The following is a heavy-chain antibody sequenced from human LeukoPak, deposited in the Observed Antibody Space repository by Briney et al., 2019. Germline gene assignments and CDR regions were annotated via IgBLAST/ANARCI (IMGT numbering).Heavy chain of an antibody. D-gene: IGHD1-7*01. CDR1: GYTFTSYG. Sequence: ASVKVSCKASGYTFTSYGISWVRQAPGQGLEWMGWISAYNGNTNYAQKLQGRVTITTDESTSTAYMELSSLRSEDTAVYYCAREGLELGAFDIWGQGTMVTVSS. CDR3: AREGLELGAFDI. J-gene: IGHJ3*02. CDR2: ISAYNGNT. V-gene: IGHV1-18*01.